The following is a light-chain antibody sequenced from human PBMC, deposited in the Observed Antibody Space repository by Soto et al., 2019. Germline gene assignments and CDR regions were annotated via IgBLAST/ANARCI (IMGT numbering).Light chain of an antibody. CDR1: SSDVGGYNY. CDR2: EVS. J-gene: IGLJ1*01. V-gene: IGLV2-8*01. CDR3: ASHTTSDTRV. Sequence: QSVLTQPPSASGSPGQSVTISCTGTSSDVGGYNYVSWYQQHPGKAPKLMIYEVSKRPSGVPDRFSGSKSGNTATLTISGLQAEDEADYYCASHTTSDTRVFGTGTKVTVL.